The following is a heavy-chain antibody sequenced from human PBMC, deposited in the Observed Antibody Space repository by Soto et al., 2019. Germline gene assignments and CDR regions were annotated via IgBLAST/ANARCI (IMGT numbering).Heavy chain of an antibody. CDR1: GDSVSSNSDA. CDR3: ASGRTGVFDY. V-gene: IGHV6-1*01. CDR2: TYYRSKWYN. Sequence: SQTLSLTCAISGDSVSSNSDAWNWIRQSPSRGLEWLGRTYYRSKWYNDYAVSVKSRITINPHTSKNQFSLKLSSVTAADTAVYYCASGRTGVFDYWGQGTLVTVSS. J-gene: IGHJ4*02. D-gene: IGHD7-27*01.